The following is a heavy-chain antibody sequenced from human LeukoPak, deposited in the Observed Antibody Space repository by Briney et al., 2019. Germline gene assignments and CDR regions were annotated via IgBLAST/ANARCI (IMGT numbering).Heavy chain of an antibody. J-gene: IGHJ4*02. Sequence: PGRSLRLSCAASGFTFDDFAMHWVRQAPGKGLEWVSGISWNSGIIDYADSVKGRFSISRDNAKNSLYLQMNSLRTEDTAFYYCAKGLWFGELLDWGQGTLVTVSS. CDR1: GFTFDDFA. D-gene: IGHD3-10*01. CDR3: AKGLWFGELLD. V-gene: IGHV3-9*01. CDR2: ISWNSGII.